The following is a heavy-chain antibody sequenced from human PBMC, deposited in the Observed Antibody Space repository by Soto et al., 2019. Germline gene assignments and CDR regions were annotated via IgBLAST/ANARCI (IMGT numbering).Heavy chain of an antibody. V-gene: IGHV3-23*01. CDR2: ISGSGGST. CDR3: AKDVHEIHSSSWFTCYDY. CDR1: GFTFSSYA. Sequence: GGSLRLSCAASGFTFSSYAMSWVRQAPGKGLEWVSAISGSGGSTYYADSVKGRFTISRDNSKNTLYLQMNSLRAEDTAVYYCAKDVHEIHSSSWFTCYDYWGQGTLVTVSS. D-gene: IGHD6-13*01. J-gene: IGHJ4*02.